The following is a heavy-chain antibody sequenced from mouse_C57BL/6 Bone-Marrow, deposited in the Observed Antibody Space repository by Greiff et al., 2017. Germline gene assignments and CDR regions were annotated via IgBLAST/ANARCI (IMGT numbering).Heavy chain of an antibody. CDR3: ARREVTTGNYYAKDY. J-gene: IGHJ4*01. V-gene: IGHV1-55*01. CDR2: IYPGSGST. Sequence: QVQLQQPGAELVKPGASVKMSCKASGYTFTSYWITWVKQRPGQGLEWIGDIYPGSGSTNYNEKFKSKATLTVDTSSSTAYMQLSSLTSEDSAVYYCARREVTTGNYYAKDYWGQGTSVTVSS. CDR1: GYTFTSYW. D-gene: IGHD2-2*01.